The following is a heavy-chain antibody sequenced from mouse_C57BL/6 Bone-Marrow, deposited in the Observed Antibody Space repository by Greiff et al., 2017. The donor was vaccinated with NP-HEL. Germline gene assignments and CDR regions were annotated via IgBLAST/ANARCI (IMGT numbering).Heavy chain of an antibody. CDR3: AREGGLRQRTDAMDY. J-gene: IGHJ4*01. Sequence: EVKLVESEGGLVQPGSSMKLSCTASGFPFSDYYMAWVRQVPEKGLEWVANINYDGSGIYYLDSLKSRFIISRDNAKNSLDLQMISLKSEDTATYYCAREGGLRQRTDAMDYWGQGTSVTVSS. V-gene: IGHV5-16*01. D-gene: IGHD2-4*01. CDR1: GFPFSDYY. CDR2: INYDGSGI.